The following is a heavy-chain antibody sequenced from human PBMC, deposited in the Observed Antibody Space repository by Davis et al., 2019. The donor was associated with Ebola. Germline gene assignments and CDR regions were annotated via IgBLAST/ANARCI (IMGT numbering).Heavy chain of an antibody. CDR3: ARDRTPGSTSLLLDYYYMDV. CDR1: GFTVSSNY. V-gene: IGHV3-53*01. Sequence: GGSLRLSCAASGFTVSSNYMSWVRQAPGKGLEWVSVIYSGGSTYYADSVKGRFTISRDNSKNTLYLQMNSLRAEDTAVYYCARDRTPGSTSLLLDYYYMDVWGKGTTVTVSS. J-gene: IGHJ6*03. D-gene: IGHD2-2*01. CDR2: IYSGGST.